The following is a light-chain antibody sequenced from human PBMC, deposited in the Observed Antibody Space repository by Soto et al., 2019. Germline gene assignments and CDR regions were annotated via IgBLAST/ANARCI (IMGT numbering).Light chain of an antibody. V-gene: IGKV4-1*01. Sequence: DIVMTQSPDSLAVSQGERATINCKSSQSVFQRSDNKNYLGWYQQKPGQPPKLRIYWASSRESGVPDRFIGSGSGTDLTLNISSLQPEDVAFYSCQQYFSLPLTFGGGTRVEI. J-gene: IGKJ4*01. CDR2: WAS. CDR3: QQYFSLPLT. CDR1: QSVFQRSDNKNY.